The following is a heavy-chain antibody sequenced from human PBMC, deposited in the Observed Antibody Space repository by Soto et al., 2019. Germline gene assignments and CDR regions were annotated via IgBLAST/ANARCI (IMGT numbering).Heavy chain of an antibody. D-gene: IGHD2-15*01. V-gene: IGHV3-30*03. CDR3: ARDYCSGPSSGAFDI. CDR2: ISYDGSNK. Sequence: GGSLRLSCAASGFTFSSYGMHWVRQAPGKGLEWVTLISYDGSNKYYADSVKGRFTISRDNSKNTLYLQMNSLRSEDTAVYYCARDYCSGPSSGAFDIWGQGTMVTVSS. J-gene: IGHJ3*02. CDR1: GFTFSSYG.